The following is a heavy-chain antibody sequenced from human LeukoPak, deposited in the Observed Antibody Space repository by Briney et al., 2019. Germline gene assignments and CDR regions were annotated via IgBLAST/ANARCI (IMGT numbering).Heavy chain of an antibody. CDR2: IYTSGST. Sequence: SETLSLTCTVSGNSISSGDYYWSWIRQPAGKGLEWIGRIYTSGSTTYNPSLKSRVTLSVDTSKNQFSLKLSSVTAADTAVYYCARDSRGVDYYYYYYMDVWGKGTTVTISS. V-gene: IGHV4-61*02. CDR3: ARDSRGVDYYYYYYMDV. J-gene: IGHJ6*03. CDR1: GNSISSGDYY. D-gene: IGHD3-10*01.